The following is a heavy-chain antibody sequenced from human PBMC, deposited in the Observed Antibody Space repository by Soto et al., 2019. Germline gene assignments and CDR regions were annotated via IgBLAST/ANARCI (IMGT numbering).Heavy chain of an antibody. CDR3: VRVVPGAQTCLLYGMNA. Sequence: EVQLVESGGGLVQPGGSLRLSCAASGFTFSSYSMNWVRQAPGKGLQWISYISSSSNTIYYADSVKGRFTISRDYAKNSLYLQMNSLTTEHAPVSHCVRVVPGAQTCLLYGMNAWAQVTTVSVSS. J-gene: IGHJ6*02. D-gene: IGHD6-6*01. CDR2: ISSSSNTI. CDR1: GFTFSSYS. V-gene: IGHV3-48*01.